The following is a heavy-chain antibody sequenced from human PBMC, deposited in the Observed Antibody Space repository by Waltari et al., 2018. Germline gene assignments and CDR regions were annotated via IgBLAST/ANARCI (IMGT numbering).Heavy chain of an antibody. Sequence: EVQLVESGGGLAQPGGSLSCSGAASGLSFGNYGMTWVRQASGKGPEWVANIKQDGSEKYYMDSVKGRFTISRDNAKNSLYLQMNNLRVEDTAVYYCTRGGRDSSWYWRDWGQGTLVTVSS. J-gene: IGHJ4*02. V-gene: IGHV3-7*01. D-gene: IGHD6-13*01. CDR1: GLSFGNYG. CDR2: IKQDGSEK. CDR3: TRGGRDSSWYWRD.